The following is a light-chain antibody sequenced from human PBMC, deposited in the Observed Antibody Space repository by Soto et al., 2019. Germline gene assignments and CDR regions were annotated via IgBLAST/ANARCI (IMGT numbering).Light chain of an antibody. J-gene: IGKJ1*01. CDR1: QGISSW. Sequence: DIQMTQSPSSVSASVGDRVTITCRARQGISSWLAWYQQKPGKAPKLLIYKASTLKTGVPSRFSGSGSGTEFTLTISSLQPDDFATYYCQHYHSYSEAFGQGTKVDIK. V-gene: IGKV1-5*03. CDR2: KAS. CDR3: QHYHSYSEA.